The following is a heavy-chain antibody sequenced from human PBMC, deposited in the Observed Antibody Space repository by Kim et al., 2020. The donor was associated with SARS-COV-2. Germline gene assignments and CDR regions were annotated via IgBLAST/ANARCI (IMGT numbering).Heavy chain of an antibody. J-gene: IGHJ6*02. D-gene: IGHD6-13*01. CDR2: IIPIFGTA. CDR3: ARGLAAAGLTYYYYYGMDV. V-gene: IGHV1-69*13. CDR1: GGTFSSYA. Sequence: SVKVSCKASGGTFSSYAISWVRQAPGQGLEWMGGIIPIFGTANYAQKFQGRVTITADESTSTAYMELSSLRSEDTAVYYCARGLAAAGLTYYYYYGMDVWGQGTTVTVSS.